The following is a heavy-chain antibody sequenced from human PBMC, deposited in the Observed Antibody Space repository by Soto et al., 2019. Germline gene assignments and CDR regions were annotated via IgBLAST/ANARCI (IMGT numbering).Heavy chain of an antibody. CDR1: GGTFSSYT. Sequence: QVQLVQSGAAVKKPGSSVKVSCKASGGTFSSYTISWVRQAPGQGLEWMGRIIPILGIANYAQKFQGRVTITADKSTSTAYMELSSLRSEDTAVYYCARGVATLDYYYGMDVWGQGTTVTVSS. J-gene: IGHJ6*02. CDR3: ARGVATLDYYYGMDV. V-gene: IGHV1-69*02. D-gene: IGHD5-12*01. CDR2: IIPILGIA.